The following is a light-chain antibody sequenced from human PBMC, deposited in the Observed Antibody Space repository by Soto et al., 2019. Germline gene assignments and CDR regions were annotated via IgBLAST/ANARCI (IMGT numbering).Light chain of an antibody. CDR3: QQHNNWPLT. CDR2: GAS. J-gene: IGKJ1*01. V-gene: IGKV3-15*01. CDR1: QSISNN. Sequence: EIVMTQSPATLSVSPGERATLYCRASQSISNNLAWYQQKPGQPPRLLINGASTRAPGIPARFTGSGSGTEFTLTISSLQSEDFAVYYCQQHNNWPLTFGQGTKVDIK.